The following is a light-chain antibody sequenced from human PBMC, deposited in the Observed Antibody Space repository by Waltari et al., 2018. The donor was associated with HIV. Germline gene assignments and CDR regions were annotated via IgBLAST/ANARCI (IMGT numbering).Light chain of an antibody. CDR2: MGS. J-gene: IGKJ3*01. CDR1: HSLLHSHGYNY. CDR3: MQGLRTHLT. Sequence: DIVMTQSPLSLHVTPGEQASISCRYSHSLLHSHGYNYLDWYLQKPGQSPQLLIYMGSKPASGVPDRFSGSGSGTDFTLIISRVEAEDFGFYYFMQGLRTHLTFGPVTKLHI. V-gene: IGKV2-28*01.